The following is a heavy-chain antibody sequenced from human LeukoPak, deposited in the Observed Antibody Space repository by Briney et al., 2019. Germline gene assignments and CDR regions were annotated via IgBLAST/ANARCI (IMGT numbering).Heavy chain of an antibody. J-gene: IGHJ4*02. D-gene: IGHD3-10*01. CDR2: IYTSGST. CDR1: GGSISSYY. V-gene: IGHV4-4*07. CDR3: ARGRAYGSGKPLDY. Sequence: PSETLSLTCTVSGGSISSYYWSWIRQPAGKGLEWIGRIYTSGSTNYNPSLKSRVTMSVDTSKNQFSLKLSSVTAADTAVYYCARGRAYGSGKPLDYWGQGTLVTVSS.